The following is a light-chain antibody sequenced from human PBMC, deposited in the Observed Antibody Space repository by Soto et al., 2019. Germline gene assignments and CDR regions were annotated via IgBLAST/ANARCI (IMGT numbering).Light chain of an antibody. CDR3: QQLNSYQIT. J-gene: IGKJ5*01. Sequence: DIQLTQSPSFLSASVGDRVTITCRASQGINQYVTWIQQKPGKAPNLLIHSGSTLQSGVPSRFSGNESGTEFTLTINSLQPEDLANSYCQQLNSYQITFGQGTRPEIK. CDR1: QGINQY. V-gene: IGKV1-9*01. CDR2: SGS.